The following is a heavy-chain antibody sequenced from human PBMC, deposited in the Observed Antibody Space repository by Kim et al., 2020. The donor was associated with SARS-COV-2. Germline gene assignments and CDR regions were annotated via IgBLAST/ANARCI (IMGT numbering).Heavy chain of an antibody. CDR3: ARDRGYCSGGSCPSWYFDL. CDR1: GGSISSGGYY. D-gene: IGHD2-15*01. J-gene: IGHJ2*01. V-gene: IGHV4-31*03. CDR2: IYYSGST. Sequence: SETLSLTCTVSGGSISSGGYYWSWIRQHPGKGLEWIGYIYYSGSTYYNPSLKSRVTISVDTSKNQFSLKLSSVTAADTAVYYCARDRGYCSGGSCPSWYFDLWGRGTLVTVSS.